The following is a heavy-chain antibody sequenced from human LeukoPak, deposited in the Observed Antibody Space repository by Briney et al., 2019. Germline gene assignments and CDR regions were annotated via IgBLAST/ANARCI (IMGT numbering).Heavy chain of an antibody. V-gene: IGHV3-48*02. J-gene: IGHJ4*02. CDR2: ISSSSGSI. CDR1: GFTFSSYS. Sequence: PGGSLRLSCAASGFTFSSYSINWVRQAPGKGLEWVSYISSSSGSIYYADSVKGRFSISRDSAKSSVSLHMNSLRDEDTAVYYCARGCDTNCFFNDYWGQGTLVTVSS. CDR3: ARGCDTNCFFNDY. D-gene: IGHD2-8*01.